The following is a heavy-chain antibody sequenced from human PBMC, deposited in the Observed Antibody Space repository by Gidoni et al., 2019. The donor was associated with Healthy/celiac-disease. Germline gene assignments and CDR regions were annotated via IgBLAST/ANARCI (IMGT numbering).Heavy chain of an antibody. CDR3: ARVGQEWLGFDY. J-gene: IGHJ4*02. V-gene: IGHV3-48*01. D-gene: IGHD6-19*01. CDR2: ISSSSSTI. Sequence: EVQLVESGGGLVQPGGSLRLSCAASGFTFSSYSINWVRQAPGKGLEWVSYISSSSSTISYADAVKGRFTSSRDNAKNSLYLKMNSLRAEDTAVYYCARVGQEWLGFDYWGQGTLVTVSS. CDR1: GFTFSSYS.